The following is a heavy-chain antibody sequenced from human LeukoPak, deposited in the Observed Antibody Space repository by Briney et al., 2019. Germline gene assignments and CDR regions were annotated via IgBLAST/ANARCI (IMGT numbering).Heavy chain of an antibody. D-gene: IGHD4-17*01. V-gene: IGHV3-21*04. J-gene: IGHJ4*02. CDR3: AKDRYGDYGTTRGGLAY. CDR2: ISSSSSYI. CDR1: GFTFSSYS. Sequence: GGSLRLSCAASGFTFSSYSMNWVRQAPGKGLEWVSSISSSSSYIYYADSVKGRFTISRDNSKNTLYLQMNGLRAEDTAVYYCAKDRYGDYGTTRGGLAYWGQGTLVTVSS.